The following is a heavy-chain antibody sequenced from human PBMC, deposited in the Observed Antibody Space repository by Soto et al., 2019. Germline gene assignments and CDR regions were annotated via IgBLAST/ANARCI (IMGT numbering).Heavy chain of an antibody. V-gene: IGHV3-30-3*01. CDR3: VASGLSFDY. CDR1: GFTFSSYA. D-gene: IGHD3-16*02. CDR2: ISNDGSKK. J-gene: IGHJ4*02. Sequence: QVRLVESGGGVVQPGRSLRLSCAASGFTFSSYAMHWVRQAPGKGLEWVAVISNDGSKKNYADSVKGRFTISRDNSKNTLDLQMNSLRAEDTAVFYCVASGLSFDYWGQGTLVTVSS.